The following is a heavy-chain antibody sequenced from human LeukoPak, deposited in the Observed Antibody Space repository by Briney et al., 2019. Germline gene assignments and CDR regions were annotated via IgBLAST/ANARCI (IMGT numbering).Heavy chain of an antibody. CDR1: GYSISSGYY. V-gene: IGHV4-38-2*02. CDR3: AGIIVGATSYDY. CDR2: IYHSGST. J-gene: IGHJ4*02. D-gene: IGHD1-26*01. Sequence: PSETLSLTCTVSGYSISSGYYWGWIRRPPRKWLEWIGSIYHSGSTYYNPSLKSRVTISVDTSKNQFSLKLSSVTAADTAVYYCAGIIVGATSYDYWGQGTLVTVSS.